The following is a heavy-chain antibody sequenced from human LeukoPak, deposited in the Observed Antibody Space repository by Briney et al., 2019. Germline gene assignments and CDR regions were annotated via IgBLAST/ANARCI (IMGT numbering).Heavy chain of an antibody. CDR2: ISYSGST. V-gene: IGHV4-59*01. D-gene: IGHD1-1*01. CDR3: AREGTAGTNLNWFDP. CDR1: GGSISSYY. J-gene: IGHJ5*02. Sequence: PSETLSLTCTVSGGSISSYYWSWIRQPPGKGLEWIGYISYSGSTNFNPSLKSRVTISVGTSKNQFPLKLSSVTAADTAVYYCAREGTAGTNLNWFDPWGQGTLVTVSS.